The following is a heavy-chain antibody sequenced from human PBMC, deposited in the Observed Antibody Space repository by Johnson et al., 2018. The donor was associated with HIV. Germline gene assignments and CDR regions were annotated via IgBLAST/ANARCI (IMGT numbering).Heavy chain of an antibody. Sequence: VQLVESGGGLVQPGGSLRLSCAASGFTVSSNYMSWVRQAPGTGLEWVSVIYSGGSTYYADSVKGRLPISRDNSKNTLYLQMNSLRAEDTAVYYCARDRGYVWGVTGDAFDIWGQGTMVTVSS. CDR2: IYSGGST. D-gene: IGHD3-16*01. CDR3: ARDRGYVWGVTGDAFDI. CDR1: GFTVSSNY. V-gene: IGHV3-66*01. J-gene: IGHJ3*02.